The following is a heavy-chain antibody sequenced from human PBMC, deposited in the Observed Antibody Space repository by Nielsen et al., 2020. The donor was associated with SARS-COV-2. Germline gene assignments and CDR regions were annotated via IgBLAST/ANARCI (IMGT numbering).Heavy chain of an antibody. Sequence: SEILSLTCTVSGASISSGGYFWSWIRQHPGKGLEWIGYIYFTGRTSYNPSLKSRVAMSVDTSKNQFSLDLKSVTAADTAVYYCAREASGYDHYKYGMDVWGLGATVTVSS. CDR1: GASISSGGYF. CDR3: AREASGYDHYKYGMDV. J-gene: IGHJ6*02. D-gene: IGHD5-12*01. V-gene: IGHV4-31*03. CDR2: IYFTGRT.